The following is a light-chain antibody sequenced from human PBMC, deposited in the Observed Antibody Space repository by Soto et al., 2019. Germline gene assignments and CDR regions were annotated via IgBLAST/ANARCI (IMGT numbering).Light chain of an antibody. CDR3: QQYNVYPYT. J-gene: IGKJ2*01. CDR2: KAS. V-gene: IGKV1-5*03. CDR1: ESIKTW. Sequence: DIQMTQSPSTLSASVGDRVTITCRASESIKTWLAWYQQRPGKAPNLLIYKASPLQSGVSSRFSGSGSGTEFTLIISSLQPDDSATYYCQQYNVYPYTFGKGTKVQI.